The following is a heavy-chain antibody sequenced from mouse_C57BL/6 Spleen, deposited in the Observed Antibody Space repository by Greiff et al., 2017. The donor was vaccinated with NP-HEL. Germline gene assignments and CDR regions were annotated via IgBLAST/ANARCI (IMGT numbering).Heavy chain of an antibody. Sequence: QVHVKQSGAELVRPGASVTLSCKASGYTFTDYEMHWVKQTPVHGLEWIGAIDPETGGTAYNQKVKGKAILTADKSSSTAYMELRSLTSEDSAVYYCTRSDTTVVAPFAYWGQGTLVTVSA. J-gene: IGHJ3*01. CDR3: TRSDTTVVAPFAY. V-gene: IGHV1-15*01. D-gene: IGHD1-1*01. CDR2: IDPETGGT. CDR1: GYTFTDYE.